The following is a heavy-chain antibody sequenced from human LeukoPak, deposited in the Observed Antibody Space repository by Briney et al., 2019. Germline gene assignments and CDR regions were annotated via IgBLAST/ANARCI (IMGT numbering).Heavy chain of an antibody. CDR3: AKDVSPYSSSWYAEYFQH. V-gene: IGHV3-23*01. Sequence: GGSLRLSCAASGFTFSSYAMSWVCQAPGKGLEWVSAISGSGGSTYYADSVKGRFTISRDNSKNTLYLQMNSLRAEDTAVYYCAKDVSPYSSSWYAEYFQHWGQGTLVTVSS. J-gene: IGHJ1*01. CDR2: ISGSGGST. CDR1: GFTFSSYA. D-gene: IGHD6-13*01.